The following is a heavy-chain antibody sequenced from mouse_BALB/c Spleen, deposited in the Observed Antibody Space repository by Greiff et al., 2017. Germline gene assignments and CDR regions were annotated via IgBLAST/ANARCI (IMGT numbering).Heavy chain of an antibody. D-gene: IGHD1-1*01. CDR2: ISSGGSYT. CDR1: GFTFSSYA. Sequence: EVKLVESGGGLVKPGGSLKLSCAASGFTFSSYAMSWVRQSPEKRLEWVAEISSGGSYTYYPDTVTGRFTISRDNAKNTLYLEMSSLRSEDTAMYYCARDSYYGSSPYFDYWGQGTLVTVSA. J-gene: IGHJ3*01. V-gene: IGHV5-9-4*01. CDR3: ARDSYYGSSPYFDY.